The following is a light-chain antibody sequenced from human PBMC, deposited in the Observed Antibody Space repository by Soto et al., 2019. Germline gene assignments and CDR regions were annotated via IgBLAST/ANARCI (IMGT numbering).Light chain of an antibody. V-gene: IGKV1-5*01. CDR1: QIISGR. J-gene: IGKJ1*01. CDR2: DAS. CDR3: LQYNGYYRT. Sequence: DIQLTQSPSTLSASVADPLTITCLASQIISGRVAWYQQRTGKAPHLLIFDASTLESGVPSRFSRSGSGTTFTLTISSLQSDDFATYYCLQYNGYYRTFGQGTKVDIK.